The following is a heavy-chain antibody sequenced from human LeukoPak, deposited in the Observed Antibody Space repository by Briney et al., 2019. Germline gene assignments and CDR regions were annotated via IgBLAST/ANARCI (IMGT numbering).Heavy chain of an antibody. CDR2: ISYDGSNK. D-gene: IGHD1-26*01. Sequence: GGSLRLSCAASGFTFSSYGMHWVRQAPGKGLEWVAVISYDGSNKYYADSVKGRFTISRDNSKNTLYLQMNSLRAEDTAVYYCAKRRQEWANDAFDIWGQGTMVTVSS. V-gene: IGHV3-30*18. J-gene: IGHJ3*02. CDR1: GFTFSSYG. CDR3: AKRRQEWANDAFDI.